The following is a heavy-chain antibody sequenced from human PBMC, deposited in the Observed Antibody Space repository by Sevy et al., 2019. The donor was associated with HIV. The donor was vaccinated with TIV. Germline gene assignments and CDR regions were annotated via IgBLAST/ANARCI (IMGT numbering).Heavy chain of an antibody. Sequence: GGSLRLSCAASGFTFDDYAMHWVRQAPGKGLEWVSGISGSGGSTYYADSVKGRFTISRDNSKNTLYLQMNSLRAEDTAVYYCAKDGAYYYDSSGYLDYWGQGTLVTDSS. J-gene: IGHJ4*02. D-gene: IGHD3-22*01. CDR2: ISGSGGST. V-gene: IGHV3-23*01. CDR3: AKDGAYYYDSSGYLDY. CDR1: GFTFDDYA.